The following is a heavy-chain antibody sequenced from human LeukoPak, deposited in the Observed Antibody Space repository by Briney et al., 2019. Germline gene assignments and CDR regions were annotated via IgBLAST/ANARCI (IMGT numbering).Heavy chain of an antibody. CDR3: AKDPSQGYYDSSGYPDY. Sequence: GGSLRLSCAASGFTFSSYGMHWVRQAPGKGLEWVAFIRYDGSNKYYADSVKGRFTISRDNSKNTLYLQMNSLRAEDTAVYYCAKDPSQGYYDSSGYPDYWGQGTLVTVSS. V-gene: IGHV3-30*02. J-gene: IGHJ4*02. D-gene: IGHD3-22*01. CDR1: GFTFSSYG. CDR2: IRYDGSNK.